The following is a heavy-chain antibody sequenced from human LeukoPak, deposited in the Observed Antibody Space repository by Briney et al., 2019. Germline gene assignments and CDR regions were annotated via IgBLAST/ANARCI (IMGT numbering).Heavy chain of an antibody. D-gene: IGHD6-13*01. CDR3: ARQQLASSSWYPGGYFQH. CDR1: GGSISSSSYY. J-gene: IGHJ1*01. CDR2: IYYSGST. V-gene: IGHV4-39*01. Sequence: SETLSLTCTVSGGSISSSSYYWGWIRQPPGKGLEWIGSIYYSGSTYYNPSLKSRVTISVDTSKNQFSLKLSSVTAADTAVYYCARQQLASSSWYPGGYFQHWGQGSLVTVSS.